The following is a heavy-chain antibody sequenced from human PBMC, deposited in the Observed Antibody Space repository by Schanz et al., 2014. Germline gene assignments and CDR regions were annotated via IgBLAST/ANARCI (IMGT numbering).Heavy chain of an antibody. D-gene: IGHD3-10*01. J-gene: IGHJ5*02. CDR2: IKSDGSIT. CDR3: ARPALWFGDNCFDP. CDR1: GFTFSNYW. Sequence: EVQLVESGGGLVQPGGSLRLSCAASGFTFSNYWMHWVRQAPGKGLVWVSHIKSDGSITSYADSVKGRFTISRDNAKNTLHLQMNSLRAEDTAVYYCARPALWFGDNCFDPWGQGTLVTVSS. V-gene: IGHV3-74*01.